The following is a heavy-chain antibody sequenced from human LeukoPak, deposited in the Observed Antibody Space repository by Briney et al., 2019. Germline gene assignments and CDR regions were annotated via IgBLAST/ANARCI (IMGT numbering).Heavy chain of an antibody. CDR3: VRGQDTHYGLAY. Sequence: PGGSLRLSCTGSGFSFDRHWMHSVRHAPGKGLELVSHINPEGTLTTYADFEKGRFTISRDNTNNKLYLQMYRLRVDDTALYFCVRGQDTHYGLAYWGQGALVTVSS. D-gene: IGHD3-10*01. V-gene: IGHV3-74*01. CDR1: GFSFDRHW. CDR2: INPEGTLT. J-gene: IGHJ4*02.